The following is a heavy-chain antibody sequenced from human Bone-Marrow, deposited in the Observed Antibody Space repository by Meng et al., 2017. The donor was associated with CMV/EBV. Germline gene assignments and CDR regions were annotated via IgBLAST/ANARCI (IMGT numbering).Heavy chain of an antibody. CDR1: GGSFSGYY. Sequence: QGQLRQWGEGLLKPSEPLSLTCAVYGGSFSGYYWSWIRQPPGKGLEWIGEINHSGSTNYNPSLKSRVTISVDTSKNQFSLKLSSVTAADTAVYYCARGWTAAGATTTTFDYWGQGTLVTVSS. J-gene: IGHJ4*02. V-gene: IGHV4-34*01. D-gene: IGHD6-13*01. CDR2: INHSGST. CDR3: ARGWTAAGATTTTFDY.